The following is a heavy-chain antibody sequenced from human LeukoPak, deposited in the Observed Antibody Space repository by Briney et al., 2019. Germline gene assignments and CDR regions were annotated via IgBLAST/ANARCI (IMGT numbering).Heavy chain of an antibody. D-gene: IGHD5-18*01. CDR3: AKASRFGYSYGPREYFYYMDV. CDR1: GFTFSSYG. V-gene: IGHV3-23*01. CDR2: ISGSGGST. Sequence: GGSLRLSCAASGFTFSSYGMSWVRQAPGKGLEWVSAISGSGGSTYYADSVKGRFTISRDNSKNTLYLQMNTLRAEDTAVYYCAKASRFGYSYGPREYFYYMDVWGKGTTVTISS. J-gene: IGHJ6*03.